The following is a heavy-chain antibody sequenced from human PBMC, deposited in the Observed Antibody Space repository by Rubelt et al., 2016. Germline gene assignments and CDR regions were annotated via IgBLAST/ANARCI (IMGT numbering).Heavy chain of an antibody. CDR1: GGSFSGYY. Sequence: QVQLQQWGAGLLKPSETLSLTCAVYGGSFSGYYWSWIRQPPGKGLEWIGEINHSGSTNYNPSLKSRVTISVDTSKNQFYLKLSSVTAADTAVYYCVRTSYYGSGDYWGQGALVTVSS. CDR3: VRTSYYGSGDY. CDR2: INHSGST. D-gene: IGHD3-10*01. V-gene: IGHV4-34*01. J-gene: IGHJ4*02.